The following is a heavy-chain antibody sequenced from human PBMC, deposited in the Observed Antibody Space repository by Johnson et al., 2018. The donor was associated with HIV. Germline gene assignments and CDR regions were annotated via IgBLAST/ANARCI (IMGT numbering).Heavy chain of an antibody. CDR2: ISYDGSNK. Sequence: QVQLVESGGGVVQPGRSLRLSCAASGFTFSSYAMHWVRQAPGKGLEWVAVISYDGSNKYYADSVKGRFTISRDNSKNTLYLQMNSLRAEDTAVYYCAKGFRIAAAGGDDGFDIWGQGTMVTVSS. D-gene: IGHD6-13*01. CDR1: GFTFSSYA. CDR3: AKGFRIAAAGGDDGFDI. J-gene: IGHJ3*02. V-gene: IGHV3-30-3*01.